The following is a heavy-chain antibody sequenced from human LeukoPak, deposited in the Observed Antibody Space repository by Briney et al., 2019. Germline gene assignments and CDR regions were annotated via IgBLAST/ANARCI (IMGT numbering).Heavy chain of an antibody. V-gene: IGHV3-30*04. CDR3: AREQYGSGSYFVFGY. J-gene: IGHJ4*02. D-gene: IGHD3-10*01. CDR1: QFTFNTYA. CDR2: ISRDGRNT. Sequence: PGGSLRLSCAASQFTFNTYAMHWVRQAPGEGPEWVAVISRDGRNTHYADSVKGRFTISRDNSKNTLYLQMNSLRTEDTAVYYCAREQYGSGSYFVFGYWGQGTLVTVTS.